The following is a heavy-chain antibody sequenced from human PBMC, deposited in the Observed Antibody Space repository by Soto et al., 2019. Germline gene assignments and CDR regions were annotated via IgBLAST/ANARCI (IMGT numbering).Heavy chain of an antibody. CDR2: IYPGDSDT. V-gene: IGHV5-51*01. J-gene: IGHJ4*02. Sequence: GESLKISCKGSGYSFTSYWIGWVRQMPGKGLEWMGIIYPGDSDTRYSPSFQGQVTISADKSISTAYLQWSSLKASDTAMYYCARRIKGGGSYPPEYDYWGQGTLVTVSS. CDR3: ARRIKGGGSYPPEYDY. D-gene: IGHD1-26*01. CDR1: GYSFTSYW.